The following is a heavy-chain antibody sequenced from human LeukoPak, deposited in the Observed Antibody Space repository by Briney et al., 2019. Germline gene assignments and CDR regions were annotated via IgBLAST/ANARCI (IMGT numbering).Heavy chain of an antibody. V-gene: IGHV1-8*01. D-gene: IGHD1-26*01. CDR3: ARGRAWELGNFDY. J-gene: IGHJ4*02. CDR1: GYTFTTYD. Sequence: ASVTVSFTASGYTFTTYDINWVRHAPGQGLEWMGWMNSNSGNTGYAQKCQGRVTMTRNTSISTAYMELSSLRSEDTAVYYCARGRAWELGNFDYWGQGTLVTVSS. CDR2: MNSNSGNT.